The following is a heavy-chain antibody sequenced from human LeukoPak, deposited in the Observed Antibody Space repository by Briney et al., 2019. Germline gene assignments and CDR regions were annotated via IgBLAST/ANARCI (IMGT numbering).Heavy chain of an antibody. J-gene: IGHJ4*02. CDR2: ISGSDGST. D-gene: IGHD2-8*01. V-gene: IGHV3-23*01. Sequence: GGSLRLSCAASGFTFSSYSMSWVRQAPGKGLEWVSAISGSDGSTYYADSVKCRFTISRDNSKNTLYLQMNSLRAEDTAVYYCAKDLSPGVYWGQGTLVTVSS. CDR3: AKDLSPGVY. CDR1: GFTFSSYS.